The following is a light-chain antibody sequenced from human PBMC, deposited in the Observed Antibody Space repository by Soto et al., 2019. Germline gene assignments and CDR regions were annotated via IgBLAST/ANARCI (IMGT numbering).Light chain of an antibody. V-gene: IGKV1-39*01. CDR2: AAS. J-gene: IGKJ4*01. CDR3: QQSYTTPLT. CDR1: QALSNY. Sequence: DIQLTQSPSVLSASVGDTVTITCRASQALSNYLAWYQQKPGKVPKLLIYAASSLQSGVPSRFSGSGSGTDFTLTVSSLQPEDFATYYCQQSYTTPLTFGGGTKVDI.